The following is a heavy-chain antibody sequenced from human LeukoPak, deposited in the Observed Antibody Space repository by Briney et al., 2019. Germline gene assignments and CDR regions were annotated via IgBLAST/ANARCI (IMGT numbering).Heavy chain of an antibody. CDR2: INPSVGGT. D-gene: IGHD1-1*01. Sequence: GASVKVSCKASGGTFSSYAISWVRQAPGQGLEWMGIINPSVGGTTYAQKFQGRVTMTRDTSTNTFNMELSSLRSEDTAMYYCARDGEEVQGMDVWGQGTTVIVSS. CDR1: GGTFSSYA. V-gene: IGHV1-46*01. J-gene: IGHJ6*02. CDR3: ARDGEEVQGMDV.